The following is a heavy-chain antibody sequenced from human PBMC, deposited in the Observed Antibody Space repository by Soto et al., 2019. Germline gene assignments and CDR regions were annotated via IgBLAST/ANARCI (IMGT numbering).Heavy chain of an antibody. D-gene: IGHD4-17*01. CDR1: GFTFSSYG. CDR3: ATYGDYVRKFDY. CDR2: ISYDGSNK. Sequence: GGSLRLSCAASGFTFSSYGMHWVRQAPGKGLEWVAVISYDGSNKYYADSVKGRFTISRDNSKNTLYLQMNSLRAEDTAVYYCATYGDYVRKFDYWGQGTLVTVSS. J-gene: IGHJ4*02. V-gene: IGHV3-30*03.